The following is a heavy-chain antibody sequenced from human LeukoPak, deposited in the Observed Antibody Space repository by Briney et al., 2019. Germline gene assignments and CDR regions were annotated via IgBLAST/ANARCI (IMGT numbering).Heavy chain of an antibody. Sequence: ASVKVSCKASGYTFTSYGISWVRQAPGQGLEWMGWMNPNSGNTGYAQKFQGRVTMTRNISISTAYMELSSLRSEDTAVYYCARDSSGYHDWGQGTLVTVSS. V-gene: IGHV1-8*02. CDR1: GYTFTSYG. D-gene: IGHD3-22*01. J-gene: IGHJ4*02. CDR2: MNPNSGNT. CDR3: ARDSSGYHD.